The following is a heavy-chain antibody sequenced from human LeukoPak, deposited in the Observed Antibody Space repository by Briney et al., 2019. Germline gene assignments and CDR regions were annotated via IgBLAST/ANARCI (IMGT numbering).Heavy chain of an antibody. V-gene: IGHV3-30*18. J-gene: IGHJ4*02. Sequence: AGGSLRLSCAASGFTFRNYGMHWVRQAPGKGLKWVAVIRYDGSDKDYAESVKGRFTISRDNSKNTVYLQMKSRRREDTAVFYCAKVSGFKITFGGVIDWGQGTPVTVSS. D-gene: IGHD3-16*02. CDR2: IRYDGSDK. CDR3: AKVSGFKITFGGVID. CDR1: GFTFRNYG.